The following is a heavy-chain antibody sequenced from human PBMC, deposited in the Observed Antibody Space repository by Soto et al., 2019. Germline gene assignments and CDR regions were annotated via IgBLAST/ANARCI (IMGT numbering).Heavy chain of an antibody. CDR3: AGAGYYYDSSGYFYYFDY. D-gene: IGHD3-22*01. CDR1: GYSFTSYW. CDR2: IDPSDSYT. J-gene: IGHJ4*02. Sequence: EVQLVQSGAEVKKPGESLRISCKGSGYSFTSYWISWVRQMPGKGLEWMGRIDPSDSYTNYSPSFQGHVTISADKSISTAYLQWSSLKASDTAMYYCAGAGYYYDSSGYFYYFDYWGQGTLVTVSS. V-gene: IGHV5-10-1*03.